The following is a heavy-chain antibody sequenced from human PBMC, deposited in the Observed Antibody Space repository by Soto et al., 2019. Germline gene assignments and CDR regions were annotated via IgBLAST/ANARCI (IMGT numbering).Heavy chain of an antibody. CDR2: ISDDGSNK. J-gene: IGHJ2*01. CDR3: ARPLWRDDYNWGYFDL. CDR1: GFTFSSYA. D-gene: IGHD4-4*01. Sequence: QVQLVESGGGVVQPGSSLRLSCAASGFTFSSYAMHWVRQAPGKGLEWVPVISDDGSNKYYADSVKGRCTISRDNSKNTLYLQMNSLRPENTAVSYCARPLWRDDYNWGYFDLWRRGTLVTVSS. V-gene: IGHV3-30-3*01.